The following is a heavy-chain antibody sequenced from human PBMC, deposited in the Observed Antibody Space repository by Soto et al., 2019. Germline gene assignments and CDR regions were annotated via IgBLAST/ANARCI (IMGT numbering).Heavy chain of an antibody. CDR2: ISWNSGSI. CDR1: GFTFDDYA. CDR3: AKDIGPPAAYSSGWFYYYYGMDV. D-gene: IGHD6-19*01. J-gene: IGHJ6*02. Sequence: GGSLRLSCAASGFTFDDYAMHWVRQAPGKGLEWVSGISWNSGSIGYADSVKGRFTISRDNAKNSLYLQMNSLRAEDTALYYCAKDIGPPAAYSSGWFYYYYGMDVWGQGTTVTVSS. V-gene: IGHV3-9*01.